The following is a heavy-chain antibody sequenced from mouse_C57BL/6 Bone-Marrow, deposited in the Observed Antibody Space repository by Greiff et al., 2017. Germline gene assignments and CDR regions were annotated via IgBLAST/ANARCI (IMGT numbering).Heavy chain of an antibody. D-gene: IGHD2-2*01. CDR2: IYPGNGDT. J-gene: IGHJ2*01. CDR1: GYTFTSYN. V-gene: IGHV1-12*01. CDR3: ARGGYAY. Sequence: QVQLQQSGAELVRPGASVKMSCKASGYTFTSYNMHWVKQKPRQGLEWIGAIYPGNGDTSYNQKFKGKATLTVDKSSSTAYMQLSSLTSEDSAVYFCARGGYAYWGQGTTLTVSS.